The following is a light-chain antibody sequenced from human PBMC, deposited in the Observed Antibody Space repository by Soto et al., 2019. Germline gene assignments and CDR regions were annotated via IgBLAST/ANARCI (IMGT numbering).Light chain of an antibody. CDR3: LQDYTYPRT. Sequence: AIQMAQSPSSQSASVGDRVTITCRASQGIRSDLAWYQKKSGKAPKLLIYAASSLQSGVPSRFSGSGSGSAFTLTISSLQPEDFATYYCLQDYTYPRTFGQGTSVEI. V-gene: IGKV1-6*01. CDR1: QGIRSD. J-gene: IGKJ1*01. CDR2: AAS.